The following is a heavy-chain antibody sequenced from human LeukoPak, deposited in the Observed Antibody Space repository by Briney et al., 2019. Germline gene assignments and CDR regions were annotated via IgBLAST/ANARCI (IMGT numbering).Heavy chain of an antibody. V-gene: IGHV3-11*01. D-gene: IGHD2-21*02. CDR2: ISSSGSTI. CDR1: GFTFSDYY. CDR3: ARDDLLHSIVVVTAVDY. J-gene: IGHJ4*02. Sequence: GGSLRLSCAASGFTFSDYYMSWIRQAPGKGLEWVSYISSSGSTIYYADSVKGRFTISRDNAKNSLYLQMNSLRAEDTAVYYCARDDLLHSIVVVTAVDYWGQGTLVTVSS.